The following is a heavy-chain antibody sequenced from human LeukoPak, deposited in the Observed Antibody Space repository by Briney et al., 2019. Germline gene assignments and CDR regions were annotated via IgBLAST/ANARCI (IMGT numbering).Heavy chain of an antibody. V-gene: IGHV1-46*01. CDR3: ARGSPDYDFWSGYPSPNSDY. D-gene: IGHD3-3*01. Sequence: ASVKVSCKASGYTFTSYYMHWVRQAPGQGLEWMGIINPSGGSTSYAQKFQGRVTMTRDTSTSTVYMELSSLRSEDTAVYYCARGSPDYDFWSGYPSPNSDYWGQGTLVTVSS. CDR2: INPSGGST. CDR1: GYTFTSYY. J-gene: IGHJ4*02.